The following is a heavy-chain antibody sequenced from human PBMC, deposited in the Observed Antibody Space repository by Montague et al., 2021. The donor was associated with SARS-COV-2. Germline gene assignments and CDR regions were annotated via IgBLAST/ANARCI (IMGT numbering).Heavy chain of an antibody. CDR2: IYYSGTT. J-gene: IGHJ4*02. CDR1: SGSIISSGYY. V-gene: IGHV4-39*02. Sequence: SETLSLTCSVSSGSIISSGYYWVWIPQPPGQELEWIGNIYYSGTTYYNPSLQSRGTISVDTSKNHLSLRLSSVTAADTAVYFCARGMIRGVTTPFDYWGQGSQVTVSS. CDR3: ARGMIRGVTTPFDY. D-gene: IGHD3-10*01.